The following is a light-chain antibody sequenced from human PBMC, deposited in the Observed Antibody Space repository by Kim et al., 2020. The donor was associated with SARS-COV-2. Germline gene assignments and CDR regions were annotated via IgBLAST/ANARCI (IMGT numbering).Light chain of an antibody. CDR1: QGISSY. Sequence: ASTGDRVTSTCRASQGISSYLAWYQQKPGKAPNLLIYAASTLQSGVPSRFSGSGSGTDFTLTISCLQSEDFATYYCQQYSGYPLTFGGGTKVDIK. V-gene: IGKV1-8*01. CDR3: QQYSGYPLT. CDR2: AAS. J-gene: IGKJ4*01.